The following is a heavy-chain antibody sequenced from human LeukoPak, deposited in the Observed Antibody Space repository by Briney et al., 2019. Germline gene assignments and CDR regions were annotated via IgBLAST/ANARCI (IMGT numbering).Heavy chain of an antibody. J-gene: IGHJ4*02. D-gene: IGHD3-22*01. CDR3: FRDYYDSSGYYYGVDY. CDR2: TYPGDSDT. Sequence: GESLKISCKGSGYSFTSYWIGWVRQMPGKGLEWMGITYPGDSDTRYSPSFQGQVTISADKSISTAYLQWSSLKASDTAMYYCFRDYYDSSGYYYGVDYWGQGTLVTVSS. CDR1: GYSFTSYW. V-gene: IGHV5-51*01.